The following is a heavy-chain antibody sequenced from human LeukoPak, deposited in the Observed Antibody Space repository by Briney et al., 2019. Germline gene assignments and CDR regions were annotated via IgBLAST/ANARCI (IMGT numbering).Heavy chain of an antibody. V-gene: IGHV4-34*01. D-gene: IGHD5-24*01. CDR2: INHSGST. Sequence: SSETLSLTCAVYGGSFSGYYWSWIRQPPGKGLEWIGEINHSGSTNYNPTLKSRVTISVDTSKNQFSLKLSSVTAADTAVYYCARQRWRRDGYVDYWGQGTLVTVSS. CDR1: GGSFSGYY. CDR3: ARQRWRRDGYVDY. J-gene: IGHJ4*02.